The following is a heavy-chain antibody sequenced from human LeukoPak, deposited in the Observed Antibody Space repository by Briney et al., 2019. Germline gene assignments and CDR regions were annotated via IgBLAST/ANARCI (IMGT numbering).Heavy chain of an antibody. V-gene: IGHV3-21*01. D-gene: IGHD3-22*01. CDR3: ARDYYDSSGYYPHDAFDI. CDR2: ISSSSSYI. CDR1: GFTFSSYS. Sequence: PGGSLRLSCAASGFTFSSYSMNWVRQAPGTGLEWVSSISSSSSYIYYADSVKGRFTISRDNAKNSLYLQMNSLRAEDTAVYHCARDYYDSSGYYPHDAFDIWGQGTMVTVSS. J-gene: IGHJ3*02.